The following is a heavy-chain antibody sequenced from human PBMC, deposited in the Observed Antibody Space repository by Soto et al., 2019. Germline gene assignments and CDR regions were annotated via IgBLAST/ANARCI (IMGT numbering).Heavy chain of an antibody. CDR3: ARGPGRDGYNSDFDY. Sequence: SETLSLTCTVSGGSISSGGYYWSWIRQHPGKGLEWIGYIYYSRSTYYNPSLKSRVTISVDTSKNQFSLKLSSVTAADTAVYYCARGPGRDGYNSDFDYWGQGTLVT. CDR2: IYYSRST. CDR1: GGSISSGGYY. V-gene: IGHV4-31*03. D-gene: IGHD5-12*01. J-gene: IGHJ4*02.